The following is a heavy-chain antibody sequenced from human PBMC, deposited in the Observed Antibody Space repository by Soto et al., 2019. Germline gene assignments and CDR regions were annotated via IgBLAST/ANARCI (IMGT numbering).Heavy chain of an antibody. Sequence: QVQLQESGPGLVKPSETLSLTCTVSGGSISSYYWSWIRQPPGKGLEWIGYIYYSGSTNYNPSLTSRVPISVDTSKYQFSLKLSSVTAADTAVYYCARVYGDYPYLDAFDVWGQGTMVTVSS. CDR3: ARVYGDYPYLDAFDV. V-gene: IGHV4-59*01. CDR2: IYYSGST. D-gene: IGHD4-17*01. J-gene: IGHJ3*01. CDR1: GGSISSYY.